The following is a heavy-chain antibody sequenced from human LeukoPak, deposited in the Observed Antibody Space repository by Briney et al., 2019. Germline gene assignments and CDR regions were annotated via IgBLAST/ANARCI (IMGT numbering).Heavy chain of an antibody. D-gene: IGHD3-22*01. CDR2: IKSKTDGGTT. Sequence: GGSLRLSCAASGFTFSNAWMNWVRQAPGKGLEWVGRIKSKTDGGTTDCAAPVKGRFTISRDDSKNTLYLQMSSLKTEDTAVYYCTTGTYYYDTLCDYWGQGTLVTVSS. J-gene: IGHJ4*02. CDR3: TTGTYYYDTLCDY. CDR1: GFTFSNAW. V-gene: IGHV3-15*07.